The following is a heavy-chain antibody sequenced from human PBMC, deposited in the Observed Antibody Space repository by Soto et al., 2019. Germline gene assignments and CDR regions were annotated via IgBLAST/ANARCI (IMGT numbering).Heavy chain of an antibody. CDR2: IYASGST. D-gene: IGHD6-19*01. Sequence: PSETLSLTCTASGDSISGYYWSWIRQPAGKGLEWIGRIYASGSTISNPSLRSRVALSVDTSKNQFSLKLNSVTAADTAMYYCARSGYSSGWYTAFDSWSQATLVTVSS. CDR3: ARSGYSSGWYTAFDS. V-gene: IGHV4-4*07. J-gene: IGHJ4*02. CDR1: GDSISGYY.